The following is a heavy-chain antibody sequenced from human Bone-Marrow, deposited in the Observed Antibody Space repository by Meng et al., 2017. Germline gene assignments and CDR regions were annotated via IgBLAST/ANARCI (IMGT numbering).Heavy chain of an antibody. CDR2: INHSGST. CDR3: ARAKRIYSGYGWWFDP. V-gene: IGHV4-34*01. Sequence: QVQLQQWAVGLLKPSETLSLTCAVYGGSFSGYYWSWIRQPPGKGLEWIGEINHSGSTNYNPSLKSRVTISVDTSKNQFSLKLSSVTAADTAVYYCARAKRIYSGYGWWFDPWGQGTLVTVAS. CDR1: GGSFSGYY. D-gene: IGHD5-12*01. J-gene: IGHJ5*02.